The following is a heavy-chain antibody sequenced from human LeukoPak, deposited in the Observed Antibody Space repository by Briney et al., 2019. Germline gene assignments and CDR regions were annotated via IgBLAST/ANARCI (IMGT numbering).Heavy chain of an antibody. Sequence: SETLSLTCTVSNASMTDYFWSWIRQPPGKGLEWSGYIYYSGSTNYHPSLKSRVTISVDTSKNHFSLKLSSVTAADTDVYYCARHRNYYYGMDVWGQGTTVTVSS. CDR3: ARHRNYYYGMDV. CDR2: IYYSGST. J-gene: IGHJ6*02. CDR1: NASMTDYF. V-gene: IGHV4-59*08.